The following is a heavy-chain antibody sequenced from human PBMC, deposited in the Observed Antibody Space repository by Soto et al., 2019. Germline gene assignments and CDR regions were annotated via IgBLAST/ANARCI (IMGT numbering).Heavy chain of an antibody. CDR1: GFTFSNYG. Sequence: GGSLRLSCAASGFTFSNYGMHWVRQAPGKGLEWVAIIWHDGNNKYYADSVRGRFIISRDNSKNRLHLQMNSLRAEDTAVYYCASDLVGASDSYGLDVWGQGTPVTVSS. D-gene: IGHD1-26*01. CDR2: IWHDGNNK. V-gene: IGHV3-33*01. CDR3: ASDLVGASDSYGLDV. J-gene: IGHJ6*02.